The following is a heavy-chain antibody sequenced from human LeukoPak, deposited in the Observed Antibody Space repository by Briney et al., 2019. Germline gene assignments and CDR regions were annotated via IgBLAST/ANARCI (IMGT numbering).Heavy chain of an antibody. V-gene: IGHV1-2*02. CDR1: GYTFTGYY. CDR3: ARDSGTSGITFWYY. D-gene: IGHD3-10*01. CDR2: INPDSGDT. J-gene: IGHJ4*02. Sequence: GASVKVSCKASGYTFTGYYMHWVRQAPGQGLEWMGWINPDSGDTDYAQKFQGRVTMTRDTSNSTAYMELSRLRSDDTAVYYCARDSGTSGITFWYYWGQGTLVTVSS.